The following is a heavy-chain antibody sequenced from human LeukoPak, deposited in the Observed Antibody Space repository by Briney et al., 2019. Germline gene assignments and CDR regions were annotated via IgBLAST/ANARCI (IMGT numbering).Heavy chain of an antibody. J-gene: IGHJ4*02. CDR2: IYYSGST. Sequence: SETLSLACTVSGGSISSSSYYWGWIRQSPGKGLEWIGSIYYSGSTYYNPSLKSRVTISVDTSKNQFSLKLSSVTAADTAVYYCARGFRLTIFGVVVTTKRYYFDYWGQGTLVTVSS. D-gene: IGHD3-3*01. V-gene: IGHV4-39*07. CDR3: ARGFRLTIFGVVVTTKRYYFDY. CDR1: GGSISSSSYY.